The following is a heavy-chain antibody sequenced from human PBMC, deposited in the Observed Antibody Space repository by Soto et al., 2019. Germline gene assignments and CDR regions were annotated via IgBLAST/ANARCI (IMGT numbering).Heavy chain of an antibody. J-gene: IGHJ3*02. Sequence: EVQLVESGGGLVQPGGSLRLSCAASGFTFSNAWMSWVRQAPGKGLEWVGRIKSKTDGGTTDYAAPVKGRFTISRDDSKDTLDLQMNTMKTEDAAVYYCTTEAGSGCPDAFDIWGQGTMVTVAS. CDR2: IKSKTDGGTT. V-gene: IGHV3-15*01. CDR1: GFTFSNAW. CDR3: TTEAGSGCPDAFDI. D-gene: IGHD6-19*01.